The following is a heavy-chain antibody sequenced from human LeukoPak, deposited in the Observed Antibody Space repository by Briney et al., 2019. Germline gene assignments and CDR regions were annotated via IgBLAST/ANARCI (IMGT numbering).Heavy chain of an antibody. CDR1: GGSISSYY. D-gene: IGHD6-19*01. V-gene: IGHV4-59*08. CDR3: ARHQAGSGWVDY. J-gene: IGHJ4*02. Sequence: PSETLSLTCTVSGGSISSYYWNWIRQPPGKGLEWIGYIYYSGSTNYNPSLKSRVAISVDTSKNQFSLRLSSVTAADTAVYYCARHQAGSGWVDYWGQGTLVTVSP. CDR2: IYYSGST.